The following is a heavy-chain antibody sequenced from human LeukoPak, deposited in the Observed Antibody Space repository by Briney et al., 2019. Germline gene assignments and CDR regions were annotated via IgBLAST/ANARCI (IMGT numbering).Heavy chain of an antibody. V-gene: IGHV1-46*01. CDR2: IYPRDGST. CDR3: ARDQEAFDY. J-gene: IGHJ4*02. CDR1: GYSFTSNY. Sequence: ASVKVSCKASGYSFTSNYIHWVRQAPGQGLEWMGMIYPRDGSTSYAQKFQSRVTVTRDTSTSTVHMELSGLRSEDTAVYYCARDQEAFDYWGQGTLVTVSS.